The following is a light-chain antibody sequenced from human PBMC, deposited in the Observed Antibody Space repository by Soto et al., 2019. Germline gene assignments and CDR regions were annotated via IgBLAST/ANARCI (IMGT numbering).Light chain of an antibody. CDR2: GNS. J-gene: IGLJ1*01. CDR1: SSNIGAGYD. CDR3: QSYDSSLSGYV. Sequence: QSVLTQPPSVSGAPGQRVTISCTWRSSNIGAGYDVHWYQQLPGTAPKLLIYGNSNRPSGVPDRFSGSKSGTSASLAITGLQAEDEADYYCQSYDSSLSGYVFGTGTKLTVL. V-gene: IGLV1-40*01.